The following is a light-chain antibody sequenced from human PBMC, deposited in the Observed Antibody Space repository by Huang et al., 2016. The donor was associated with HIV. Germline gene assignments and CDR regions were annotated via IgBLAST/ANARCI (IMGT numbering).Light chain of an antibody. CDR1: QSVSSY. CDR3: QQRSNWPRMYT. V-gene: IGKV3-11*01. CDR2: YAS. J-gene: IGKJ2*01. Sequence: EIVLTQSPATLSLSPGERATLSCRASQSVSSYLAWYQQKPGQAPRLLIYYASNRATGIPARFRGSGSGTDFTLTISSLEPEDFAVYYCQQRSNWPRMYTFGQGTKLEIK.